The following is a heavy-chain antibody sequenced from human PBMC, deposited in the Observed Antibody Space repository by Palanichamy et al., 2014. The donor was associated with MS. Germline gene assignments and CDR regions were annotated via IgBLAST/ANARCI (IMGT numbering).Heavy chain of an antibody. D-gene: IGHD5-18*01. J-gene: IGHJ2*01. CDR2: ISGSSTYI. CDR1: GITFSGYS. Sequence: EVQLVESGGGLVKPGGSLRLSCAASGITFSGYSMNWVRQAPGRGLEWVSTISGSSTYIYYADSVKGRFTISRDSAKNSLYLQMNSLRAEDTAVYYCARQGFRDTPITYWYFDLWGRGTLVTVSS. V-gene: IGHV3-21*01. CDR3: ARQGFRDTPITYWYFDL.